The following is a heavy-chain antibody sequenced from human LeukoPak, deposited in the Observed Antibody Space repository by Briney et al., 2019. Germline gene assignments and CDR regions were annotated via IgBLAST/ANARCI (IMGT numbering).Heavy chain of an antibody. D-gene: IGHD6-19*01. V-gene: IGHV3-30*18. Sequence: GGSLRLSCAASGFTLSSYGMHWVRQAPGRGLEWVAVISYDGSNKYYADSVKGRFTISRDNSKNTLYLQMNSLRGEDTAVYYCAKGGYSSGWSLFDYWGQGTLVTVSS. CDR2: ISYDGSNK. J-gene: IGHJ4*02. CDR1: GFTLSSYG. CDR3: AKGGYSSGWSLFDY.